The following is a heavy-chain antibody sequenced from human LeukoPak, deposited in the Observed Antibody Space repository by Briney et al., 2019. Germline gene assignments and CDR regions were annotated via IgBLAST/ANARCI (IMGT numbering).Heavy chain of an antibody. V-gene: IGHV3-30*18. Sequence: GGSLRLSCAASGFTFSSYGMHWVRQVPGKGLEWVADISHDGSDKYYADSVKGRFTISRDNSKNTLYLQMNSLRPEDTAVYYCAKQRVGTSWSPDYWGQGTLVTVSS. CDR3: AKQRVGTSWSPDY. CDR1: GFTFSSYG. D-gene: IGHD1-26*01. J-gene: IGHJ4*02. CDR2: ISHDGSDK.